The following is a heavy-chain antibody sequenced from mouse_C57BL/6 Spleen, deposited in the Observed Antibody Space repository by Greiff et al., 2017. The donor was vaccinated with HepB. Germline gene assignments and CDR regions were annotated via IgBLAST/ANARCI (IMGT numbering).Heavy chain of an antibody. J-gene: IGHJ1*03. Sequence: EVQLVESGPELVKPGASVKMSCKASGYTFTDYNMHWVKQSHGKSLEWIGYINPNNGGTSYNQKFKGKATLTVNKSSSTAYMELRSLTSEDSAVYYCARAPYYYGSDWYFDVWGTGTTVTVSS. CDR1: GYTFTDYN. CDR2: INPNNGGT. V-gene: IGHV1-22*01. D-gene: IGHD1-1*01. CDR3: ARAPYYYGSDWYFDV.